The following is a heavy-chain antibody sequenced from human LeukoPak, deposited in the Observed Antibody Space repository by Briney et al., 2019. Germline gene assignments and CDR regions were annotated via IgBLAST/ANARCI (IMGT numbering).Heavy chain of an antibody. V-gene: IGHV4-31*03. CDR3: ARGAHLRDTAMGFDY. D-gene: IGHD5-18*01. Sequence: PSETLSLTCTVSGGFISSGGYYWSWIRQHPGKGREWNGYIYYSGSTYYNSSLNSRVTISVDTSKKQFSLKLSSVTAADTAVCYCARGAHLRDTAMGFDYWGQGTLVTVSS. CDR2: IYYSGST. J-gene: IGHJ4*02. CDR1: GGFISSGGYY.